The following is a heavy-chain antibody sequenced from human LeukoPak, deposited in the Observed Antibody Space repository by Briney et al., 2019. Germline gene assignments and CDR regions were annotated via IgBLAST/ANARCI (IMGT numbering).Heavy chain of an antibody. CDR1: GYTFTSYY. V-gene: IGHV1-46*01. D-gene: IGHD6-13*01. Sequence: ASVKVSCKASGYTFTSYYMHWVRQAPGQGLEWMGIINPSGGSTSYAQRFQGRVTMTRDTSTSTVYMELSSLRSEDTAVYYCARRGTYSSSWYHYFDYWGQGTLVTVSS. CDR3: ARRGTYSSSWYHYFDY. CDR2: INPSGGST. J-gene: IGHJ4*02.